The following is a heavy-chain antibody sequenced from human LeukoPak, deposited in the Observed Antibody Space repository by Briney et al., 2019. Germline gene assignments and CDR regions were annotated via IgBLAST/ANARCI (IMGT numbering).Heavy chain of an antibody. CDR3: TRVDPLNDGAEYFQH. CDR2: SSPLSGNR. D-gene: IGHD1-1*01. Sequence: ASVKASCKASGYDFRSYGISWVRQAPGQGLEWMGWSSPLSGNRDYAQKFQDRFTMTTDTSTKTAHMELRSLRSDDTAVYYCTRVDPLNDGAEYFQHWGQGTLVIVSS. J-gene: IGHJ1*01. V-gene: IGHV1-18*01. CDR1: GYDFRSYG.